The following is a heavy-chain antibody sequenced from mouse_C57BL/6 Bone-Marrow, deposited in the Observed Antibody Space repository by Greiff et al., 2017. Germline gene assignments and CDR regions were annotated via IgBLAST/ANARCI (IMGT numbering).Heavy chain of an antibody. CDR3: ARIYDGYDWYFDV. Sequence: QVQLQQSGAELVRPGTSVKMSCKASGYTFTNYWIGWAKQRPGHGLEWIGDIYPGGGYTNYNEKFKGKATLTADKSSSTAYMQFSSLTSEDSAIYYCARIYDGYDWYFDVWGTGTTVTVSS. CDR1: GYTFTNYW. J-gene: IGHJ1*03. D-gene: IGHD2-3*01. V-gene: IGHV1-63*01. CDR2: IYPGGGYT.